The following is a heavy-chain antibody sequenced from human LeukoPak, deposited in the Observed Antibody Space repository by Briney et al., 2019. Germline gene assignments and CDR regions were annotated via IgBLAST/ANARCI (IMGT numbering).Heavy chain of an antibody. CDR2: ISSSSSYI. CDR1: GFTFISYS. Sequence: AGGSLRLSCAASGFTFISYSMNWFGRAPGRGLEWVSSISSSSSYIYYADSVKGRFTISRDNAKNSLYLQMNSLRAEDTAVYYCARDTSFDYWGQGTLVTVSS. CDR3: ARDTSFDY. V-gene: IGHV3-21*01. D-gene: IGHD2/OR15-2a*01. J-gene: IGHJ4*02.